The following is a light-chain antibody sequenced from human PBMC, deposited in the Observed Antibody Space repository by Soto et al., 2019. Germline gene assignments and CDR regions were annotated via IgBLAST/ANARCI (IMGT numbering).Light chain of an antibody. V-gene: IGKV1-6*01. CDR2: GAF. CDR1: QGIRDD. J-gene: IGKJ1*01. Sequence: AIQMTQSPSSLSASVGDRVTITCRASQGIRDDLGWYQQKPGKAPRLLIFGAFSLQIVVPSRFSGSGSGTDFTLTISSLQPEDFATYYCLQDYTYPWTFGQGTKVEIK. CDR3: LQDYTYPWT.